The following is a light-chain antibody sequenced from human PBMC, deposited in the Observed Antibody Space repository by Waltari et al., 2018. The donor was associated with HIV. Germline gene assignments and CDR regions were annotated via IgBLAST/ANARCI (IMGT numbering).Light chain of an antibody. Sequence: QSALTQPASVSGSPGQSITISCTGTSSDFETYNLVSWYQQHPGEVPKLIIYEVTNRPSGISNRFSGSKSGRTASLTISGLQTEDEADYYCSSYTTATSVLFGGGTKVTVL. CDR2: EVT. CDR1: SSDFETYNL. V-gene: IGLV2-14*02. CDR3: SSYTTATSVL. J-gene: IGLJ2*01.